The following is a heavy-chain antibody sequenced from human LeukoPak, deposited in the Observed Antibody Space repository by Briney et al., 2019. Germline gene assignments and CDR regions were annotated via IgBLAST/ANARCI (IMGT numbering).Heavy chain of an antibody. D-gene: IGHD6-13*01. V-gene: IGHV1-2*02. CDR3: ARSSSSWYKYYFDY. J-gene: IGHJ4*02. Sequence: GASVKVSCKASGYTFTGYYMHWVRQAPGQGLEWMGWINPNSGGTNYAQKFQGRVTMTRDTSISTAYMELSRLRSDDTVVYYCARSSSSWYKYYFDYWGQGTLVTVSS. CDR2: INPNSGGT. CDR1: GYTFTGYY.